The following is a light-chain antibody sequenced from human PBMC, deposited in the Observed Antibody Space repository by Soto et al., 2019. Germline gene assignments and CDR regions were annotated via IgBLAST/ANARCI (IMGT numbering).Light chain of an antibody. CDR3: QLHDDFSHAT. J-gene: IGKJ2*01. CDR1: QDISNF. CDR2: DAS. V-gene: IGKV1-5*01. Sequence: DIQMTQSPSTLSASVGDRVTISCRASQDISNFLAWYQHKPGKAPKLIIYDASTLQTGVPSRFRGSGFGTEFTLTISGLQPDDFATYFCQLHDDFSHATFGQGTKVDIK.